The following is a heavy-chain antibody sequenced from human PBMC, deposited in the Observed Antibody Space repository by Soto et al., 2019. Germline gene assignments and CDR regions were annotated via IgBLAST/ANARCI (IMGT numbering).Heavy chain of an antibody. J-gene: IGHJ3*02. CDR3: ARWLRLIPDDAFDI. Sequence: SETLSLTCAVYGGSFSGYYWSWIRQPPGKGLEWIGEINHSGSTNYNPSLKSRVTISVDTSKNQFSLKLSSVTAADTAVYYRARWLRLIPDDAFDIWGQGTMVTVSS. D-gene: IGHD5-12*01. V-gene: IGHV4-34*01. CDR1: GGSFSGYY. CDR2: INHSGST.